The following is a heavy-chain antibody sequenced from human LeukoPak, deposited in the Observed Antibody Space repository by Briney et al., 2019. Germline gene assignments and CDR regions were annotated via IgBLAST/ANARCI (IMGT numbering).Heavy chain of an antibody. CDR1: GFAFSIYS. CDR2: ITGSSNNI. J-gene: IGHJ4*02. CDR3: ATSRDWRVES. D-gene: IGHD2-21*02. V-gene: IGHV3-48*02. Sequence: GGSLRLSCAASGFAFSIYSLNWVRQTPGKRLEWVSYITGSSNNILYADSVKGRFTISRGNAKNSLYLQMNSLRDEDTAVYYCATSRDWRVESWGRGIAVTVSS.